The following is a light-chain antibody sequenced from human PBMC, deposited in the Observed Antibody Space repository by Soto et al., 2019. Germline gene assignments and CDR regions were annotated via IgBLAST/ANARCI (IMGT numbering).Light chain of an antibody. CDR1: QSISSS. J-gene: IGKJ4*01. CDR2: AAS. CDR3: QQSSSIPHT. Sequence: DIQMTHSPSSLSASVGARLTITCRASQSISSSLSRYQQKPAKAPKLLINAASTLQSGVPSRFSGSGSGTDFTLAISSLQPEYFATYYCQQSSSIPHTLGGGTKV. V-gene: IGKV1-39*01.